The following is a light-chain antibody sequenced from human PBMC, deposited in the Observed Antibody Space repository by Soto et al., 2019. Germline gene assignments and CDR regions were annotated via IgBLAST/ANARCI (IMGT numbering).Light chain of an antibody. CDR1: QSVSSY. J-gene: IGKJ4*01. CDR3: QQRSNWPL. CDR2: DSS. V-gene: IGKV3-11*01. Sequence: EIVLTQSPATLSLSPGERATLSCRASQSVSSYLDWYQQKPGQAPRLLIYDSSNRATGIPARFSGSGSGKDLTLTISSLEPEDFAVYYCQQRSNWPLFGGGTKVEIK.